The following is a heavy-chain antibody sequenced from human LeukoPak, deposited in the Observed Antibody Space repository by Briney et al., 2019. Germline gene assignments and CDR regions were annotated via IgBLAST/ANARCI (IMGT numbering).Heavy chain of an antibody. V-gene: IGHV3-15*01. CDR1: GFTFSNAW. D-gene: IGHD3-10*01. Sequence: KPGGSLRLSCAASGFTFSNAWMSWVRQAPGKGLEWVGRIKTKTDGGTTAFAAPVKGRFTMSRDDSTNTLYLQMNSLKTEDTAMYYCTTGGLWYSGRVFWGQGTLVTVS. CDR3: TTGGLWYSGRVF. J-gene: IGHJ4*02. CDR2: IKTKTDGGTT.